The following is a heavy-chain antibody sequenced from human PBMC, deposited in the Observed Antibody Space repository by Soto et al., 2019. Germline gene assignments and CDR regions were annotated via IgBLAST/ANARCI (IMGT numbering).Heavy chain of an antibody. CDR2: ISGSGGST. V-gene: IGHV3-23*01. J-gene: IGHJ1*01. Sequence: GGSLRLSCAASGFTFSSYAMSWVRQAPGKGLEWVSAISGSGGSTYYADSVKGRFTISRDNSKNTLYLQMNSLRAEDTAVYYCAKDYHYYDSSGYYSAEYFQHWGQGTLVTVSS. CDR3: AKDYHYYDSSGYYSAEYFQH. D-gene: IGHD3-22*01. CDR1: GFTFSSYA.